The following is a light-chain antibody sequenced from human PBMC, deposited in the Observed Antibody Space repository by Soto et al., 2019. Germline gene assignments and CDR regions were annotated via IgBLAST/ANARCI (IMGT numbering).Light chain of an antibody. Sequence: QSALTQPASVSGSPGQSITISCTGTSSDVGGYNYVSWYQQHPGKAPTLMIYDVSNRPSGVSNRFSGSKSGNTASLTISGLQAEDEADYYCCSYTSSSTLVAFGRGTKVTVL. CDR3: CSYTSSSTLVA. J-gene: IGLJ2*01. CDR2: DVS. CDR1: SSDVGGYNY. V-gene: IGLV2-14*01.